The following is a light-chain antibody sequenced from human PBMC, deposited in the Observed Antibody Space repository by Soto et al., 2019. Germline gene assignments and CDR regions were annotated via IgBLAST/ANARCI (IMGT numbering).Light chain of an antibody. CDR3: SAYTSSLTLYV. CDR2: EVS. CDR1: SSDVGTYNY. V-gene: IGLV2-14*01. J-gene: IGLJ1*01. Sequence: QSALTQPASVSGSPGQSITISCTRTSSDVGTYNYVSWYQQHSGKAPKLMIYEVSNRPSGVSNRFSGSKSGNTASLTISGLQAEDEADYYCSAYTSSLTLYVFGSGTKLTVL.